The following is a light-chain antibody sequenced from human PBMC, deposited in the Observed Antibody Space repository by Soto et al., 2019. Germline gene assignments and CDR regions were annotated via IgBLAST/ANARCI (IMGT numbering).Light chain of an antibody. CDR1: SPNIGNNY. V-gene: IGLV1-51*01. Sequence: QSVLTQPPSVSAAPGQKVTISCSGSSPNIGNNYVSWYQQLPGTAPKVLIYDNNKRPSGIPDRFSGSKSGTSATLGITGLQTGDEADYFCATWDSSLSAVVFGGGTKLTVL. J-gene: IGLJ2*01. CDR2: DNN. CDR3: ATWDSSLSAVV.